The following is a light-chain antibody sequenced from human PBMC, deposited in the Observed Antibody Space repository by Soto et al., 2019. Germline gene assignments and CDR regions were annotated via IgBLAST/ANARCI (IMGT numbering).Light chain of an antibody. CDR2: EDS. CDR3: CSYAGSSPWV. Sequence: QSALTQPASVSGSPGQSITISCTGTISDVGSYNLVSWYQHHPGKAPRLMIYEDSKWPSGVSNRCSGSKSGNTASLTISGLQAEDEAEYYCCSYAGSSPWVFGGGTKLPVL. CDR1: ISDVGSYNL. J-gene: IGLJ3*02. V-gene: IGLV2-23*01.